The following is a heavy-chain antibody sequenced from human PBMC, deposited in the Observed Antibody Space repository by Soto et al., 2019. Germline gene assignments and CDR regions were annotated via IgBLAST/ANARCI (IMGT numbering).Heavy chain of an antibody. Sequence: ASVKVSCKASGYTFSSYYMHWVRQAPGQGLEWIGIINPSGGSTTYAQKFQERVTITRDMSTSTAYMELSSLRSEDTAVYYCAADNSGSGEKRPYYYYGMDVWGQGTTVTVS. CDR1: GYTFSSYY. CDR3: AADNSGSGEKRPYYYYGMDV. CDR2: INPSGGST. D-gene: IGHD3-10*01. J-gene: IGHJ6*02. V-gene: IGHV1-46*01.